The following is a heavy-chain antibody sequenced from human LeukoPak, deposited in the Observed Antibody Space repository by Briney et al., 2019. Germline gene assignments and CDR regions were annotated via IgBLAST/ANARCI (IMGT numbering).Heavy chain of an antibody. Sequence: ASVKVSCKASGGTFSSYAISWVRQVPGQGLEWMGRILPIFGTANYAQKFQGRVTITTDESTSTAYMELSSLRFEDTAVYYCARHYPGSSAYYYHYMDVGGKGTTVTVSS. V-gene: IGHV1-69*05. CDR3: ARHYPGSSAYYYHYMDV. CDR2: ILPIFGTA. D-gene: IGHD3-10*01. J-gene: IGHJ6*03. CDR1: GGTFSSYA.